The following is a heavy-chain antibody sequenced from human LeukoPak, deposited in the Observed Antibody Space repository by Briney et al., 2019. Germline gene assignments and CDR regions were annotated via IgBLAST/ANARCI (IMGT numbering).Heavy chain of an antibody. CDR2: INGDGSTT. CDR3: ATGNYYDSRGYYTFGH. Sequence: GGSLRLSCAASGFAFNKYWMHWVRQTPGKGLVWVSRINGDGSTTSYADSVKGGFTISRDNAKNTLYLQTSSLRAEDTAVYYCATGNYYDSRGYYTFGHWGQGTLVTVSS. J-gene: IGHJ4*02. V-gene: IGHV3-74*01. D-gene: IGHD3-22*01. CDR1: GFAFNKYW.